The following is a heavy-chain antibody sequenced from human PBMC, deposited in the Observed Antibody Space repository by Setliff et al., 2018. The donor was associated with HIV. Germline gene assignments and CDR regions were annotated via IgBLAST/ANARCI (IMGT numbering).Heavy chain of an antibody. V-gene: IGHV4-39*07. Sequence: SETLSLTCTVSGGSISSSSYYWGWIRQPPGKGLEWIGNIYYSGSTYYNPSLKSRVTISIDKSKSQFSLKLNSVTAADTAVYYCARDSRYCSGGSCYGYFDFWGQGTLVTVSS. CDR2: IYYSGST. CDR3: ARDSRYCSGGSCYGYFDF. J-gene: IGHJ4*02. CDR1: GGSISSSSYY. D-gene: IGHD2-15*01.